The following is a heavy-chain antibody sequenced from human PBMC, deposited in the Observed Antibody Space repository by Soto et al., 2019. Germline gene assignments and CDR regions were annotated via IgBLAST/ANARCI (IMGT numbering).Heavy chain of an antibody. CDR2: INQAGNKK. Sequence: GGSLRLSCVTSGLTFSNYWLSWVRQAPGKGLEWVANINQAGNKKYYVGSVKGRFTISRDNAKNSLYLQMNSLKAEDTAVYYCARDRGSGRYWGQGTLVTVSS. CDR1: GLTFSNYW. D-gene: IGHD2-8*02. V-gene: IGHV3-7*05. CDR3: ARDRGSGRY. J-gene: IGHJ4*02.